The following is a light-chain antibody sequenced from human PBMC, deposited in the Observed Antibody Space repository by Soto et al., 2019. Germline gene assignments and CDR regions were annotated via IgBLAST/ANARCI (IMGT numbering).Light chain of an antibody. J-gene: IGKJ2*01. CDR3: QQSYSTPYT. Sequence: DLQMSQSPTSLSASVRDRVTITCRASQTIGRYLNWYQQKPVKALKLLIFAASSLQGGVPSRFSGSGFRTDFTLTSSSMQVEAFSTYYCQQSYSTPYTLRQGTKLEIK. CDR2: AAS. V-gene: IGKV1-39*01. CDR1: QTIGRY.